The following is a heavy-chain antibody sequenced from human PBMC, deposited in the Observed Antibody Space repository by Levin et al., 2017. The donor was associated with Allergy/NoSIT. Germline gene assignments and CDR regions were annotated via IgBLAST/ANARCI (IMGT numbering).Heavy chain of an antibody. CDR3: ARSLRRFGESRQIYYDYGMDV. Sequence: PGGSLRLSCTVSGGSISSYYWSWIRQPPGKGLEWIGYIYYSGSTNYNPSLKSRVTISVDPSKNQFSLKLRSVTAADTAVYYCARSLRRFGESRQIYYDYGMDVWGPGTTVTVSS. CDR1: GGSISSYY. J-gene: IGHJ6*02. D-gene: IGHD3-10*01. CDR2: IYYSGST. V-gene: IGHV4-59*01.